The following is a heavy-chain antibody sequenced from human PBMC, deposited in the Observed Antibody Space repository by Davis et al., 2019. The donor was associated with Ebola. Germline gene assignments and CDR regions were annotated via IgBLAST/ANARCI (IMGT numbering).Heavy chain of an antibody. CDR2: VSYDGNNE. D-gene: IGHD1-1*01. Sequence: GESLKISCAASGFTFSNYAMHWVRQAPGKGLEWVAVVSYDGNNEYYADFVKGRFTISRGNSKNTLYLQMNSLRLEDTAVYYCARSRWESHNYNYYMDVWGKGTTVTVSS. CDR3: ARSRWESHNYNYYMDV. J-gene: IGHJ6*03. CDR1: GFTFSNYA. V-gene: IGHV3-30-3*01.